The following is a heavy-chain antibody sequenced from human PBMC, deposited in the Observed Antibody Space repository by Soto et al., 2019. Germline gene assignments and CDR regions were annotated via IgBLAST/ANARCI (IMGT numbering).Heavy chain of an antibody. CDR3: ARGVTAGVDY. CDR1: GYSFTGLD. CDR2: MEPSSGRT. V-gene: IGHV1-8*01. Sequence: QVQLVQSGAEARVPGASVKVSCKASGYSFTGLDINWVRQTTGQGLEWMGWMEPSSGRTGYAQKFQGRVTMTRDTSITTAYMELSSLTSDDTAFCYCARGVTAGVDYWGQGTLVTVSS. J-gene: IGHJ4*02. D-gene: IGHD1-26*01.